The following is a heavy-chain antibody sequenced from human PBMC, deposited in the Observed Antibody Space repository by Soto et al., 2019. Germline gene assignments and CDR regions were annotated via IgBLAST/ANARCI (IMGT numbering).Heavy chain of an antibody. D-gene: IGHD5-18*01. CDR2: IYPADSDT. CDR3: ARSREYSFGYQSPFDV. Sequence: EVQLVQSGTEVKKPGEXXXXSXXXXXXXXXXXXXXWVRQMPGKGLECMGIIYPADSDTRYSPSFQGQVTISADKSISTAYLQWNSLKASDTAIYYCARSREYSFGYQSPFDVWGQGTMVTVSP. V-gene: IGHV5-51*01. J-gene: IGHJ3*01. CDR1: XXXXXXXX.